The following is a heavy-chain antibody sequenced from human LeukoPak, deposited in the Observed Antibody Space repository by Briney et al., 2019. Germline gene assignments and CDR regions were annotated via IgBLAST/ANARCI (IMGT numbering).Heavy chain of an antibody. CDR1: GFTVSSNY. CDR2: ISSSGSTI. CDR3: ARELARHYDILTGYDY. J-gene: IGHJ4*02. D-gene: IGHD3-9*01. Sequence: GGSLRLSCAASGFTVSSNYMSWVRQAPGKGLEWVSYISSSGSTIYYADSVKGRFTISRDNAKNSLYLQMNSLRAEDTAVYYCARELARHYDILTGYDYWGQGTLVTVSS. V-gene: IGHV3-11*04.